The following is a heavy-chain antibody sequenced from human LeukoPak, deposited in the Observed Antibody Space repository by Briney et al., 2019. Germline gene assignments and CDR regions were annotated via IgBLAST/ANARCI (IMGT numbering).Heavy chain of an antibody. CDR2: IYYSGTT. J-gene: IGHJ4*02. D-gene: IGHD6-19*01. CDR1: GGSIGRYY. CDR3: AVLQNIAVAGPLDY. Sequence: SETLSLTCNVSGGSIGRYYWSWIRQPPGKGLEWIGYIYYSGTTSYNPSLKSRVTISVDTSKNQFSLKLSSVTAADTAVYYCAVLQNIAVAGPLDYWGQGTLVTVSS. V-gene: IGHV4-59*08.